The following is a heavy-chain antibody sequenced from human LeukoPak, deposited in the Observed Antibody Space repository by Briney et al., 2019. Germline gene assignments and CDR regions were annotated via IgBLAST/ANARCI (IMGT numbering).Heavy chain of an antibody. CDR3: AKDQGLIRGLDAFDI. J-gene: IGHJ3*02. D-gene: IGHD3-10*01. Sequence: GGSLRLSCAASGFTFSSYAMSWVRQAPGKGLEWVSAISGSGGSTYYADSVKGRFTISRGNSKNTLYLQMNSLRAEDTAVYYCAKDQGLIRGLDAFDIWGQGTMVTVSS. V-gene: IGHV3-23*01. CDR2: ISGSGGST. CDR1: GFTFSSYA.